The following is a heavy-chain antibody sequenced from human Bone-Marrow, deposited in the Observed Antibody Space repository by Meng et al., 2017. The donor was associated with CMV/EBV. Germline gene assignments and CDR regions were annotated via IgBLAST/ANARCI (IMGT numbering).Heavy chain of an antibody. D-gene: IGHD6-6*01. Sequence: GESLKISCAASGFNFSSDWMHWVRQAPGKGLVWVSLINSDGSSTTYADSVKGQFTISRDNAKNTLYLQMNSLRAEDTAVYYCAREDGIAARLSYYYGMDVWGQGTTVTVSS. V-gene: IGHV3-74*01. J-gene: IGHJ6*02. CDR1: GFNFSSDW. CDR2: INSDGSST. CDR3: AREDGIAARLSYYYGMDV.